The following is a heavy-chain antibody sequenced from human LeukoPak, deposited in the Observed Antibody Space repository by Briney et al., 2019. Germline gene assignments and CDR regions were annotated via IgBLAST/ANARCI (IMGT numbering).Heavy chain of an antibody. J-gene: IGHJ4*02. CDR3: ARGSTYCSSISCPMINCDY. Sequence: ASVRVSCKASGYTFTSYYMHWVRQAPGQGLEWMGIIDPSGGSTRYPQKFQGRVTMTGDTSTSTVYMELSSLRFEDTAVYYCARGSTYCSSISCPMINCDYWGRGTLVTVSS. D-gene: IGHD2-2*01. V-gene: IGHV1-46*01. CDR2: IDPSGGST. CDR1: GYTFTSYY.